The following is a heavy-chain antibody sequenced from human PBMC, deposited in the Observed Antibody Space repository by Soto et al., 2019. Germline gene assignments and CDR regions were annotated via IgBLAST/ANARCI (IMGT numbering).Heavy chain of an antibody. Sequence: QITLKESGPTLVRPTQTLTLTCTVSGFSLDTWGVGVGWIRQPPGKAPEWLALIYWDDDKRYIPSLKNRLTINKDTSKNQVVLTVTNMDPVDTVTYYCARALGSWGSYYFDHWGQGTLVTVSS. D-gene: IGHD3-16*01. CDR3: ARALGSWGSYYFDH. J-gene: IGHJ4*02. CDR1: GFSLDTWGVG. V-gene: IGHV2-5*02. CDR2: IYWDDDK.